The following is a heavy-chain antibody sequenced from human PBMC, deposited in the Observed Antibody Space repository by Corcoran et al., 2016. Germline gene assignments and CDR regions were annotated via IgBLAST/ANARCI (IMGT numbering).Heavy chain of an antibody. Sequence: QVQLVQSGAEVKKPGASVKVSCKASGYASNTYGINWVRQAPGQGLEWMAWISGHNGNTNSAQKFQGRVTMTRDTSTNTVYMEVRSLTSDDPAVYYCARGEWLLYLDYWGQGTLVTVSS. CDR3: ARGEWLLYLDY. J-gene: IGHJ4*02. CDR1: GYASNTYG. V-gene: IGHV1-18*01. D-gene: IGHD3-3*01. CDR2: ISGHNGNT.